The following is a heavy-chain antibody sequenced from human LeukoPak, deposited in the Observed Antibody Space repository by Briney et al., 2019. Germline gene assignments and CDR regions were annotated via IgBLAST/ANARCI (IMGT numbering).Heavy chain of an antibody. CDR2: ISGSGITT. D-gene: IGHD3-22*01. CDR3: AKGRTGYYDTSPDFDY. J-gene: IGHJ4*02. V-gene: IGHV3-23*01. Sequence: PGGSLRLSCAASAFTFSSYAMSWVRQAPGKGLEWVSSISGSGITTYYADSVKGRFTISRDNSKNMLYLQMNSLRAEDTAVYYCAKGRTGYYDTSPDFDYWGQGTLVTVSS. CDR1: AFTFSSYA.